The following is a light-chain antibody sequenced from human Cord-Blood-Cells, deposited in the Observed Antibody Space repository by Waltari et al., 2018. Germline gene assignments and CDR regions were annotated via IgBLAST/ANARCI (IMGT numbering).Light chain of an antibody. CDR2: LAS. CDR1: HSLLNTNEYNY. Sequence: DIVIPQSPLSPPVIPGRPTSISYRSLHSLLNTNEYNYLAWYLQKPGQSPKLLIYLASTRDSGVPDRFSGSGSGTDFTLKISRVEAEDVGVYYCMQALHTPYTFGQGTKLEIK. J-gene: IGKJ2*01. V-gene: IGKV2-28*01. CDR3: MQALHTPYT.